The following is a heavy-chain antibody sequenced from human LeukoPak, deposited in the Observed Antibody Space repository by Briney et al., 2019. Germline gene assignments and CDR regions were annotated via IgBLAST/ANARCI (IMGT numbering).Heavy chain of an antibody. CDR2: INPNSGGT. J-gene: IGHJ6*03. Sequence: ASVKVSCKASGYTFTGFYMHWVRQAPGQGLEWMGWINPNSGGTNYAQKFQGRVTMTRDTSISTAYMELSRLRSDDTAVYYCARDHSPPLTYYYYYMDVWGKGTTVTVSS. CDR3: ARDHSPPLTYYYYYMDV. CDR1: GYTFTGFY. V-gene: IGHV1-2*02.